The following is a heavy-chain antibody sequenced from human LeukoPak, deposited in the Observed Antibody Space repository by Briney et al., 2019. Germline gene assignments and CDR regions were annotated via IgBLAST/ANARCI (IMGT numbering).Heavy chain of an antibody. V-gene: IGHV3-30*02. J-gene: IGHJ4*02. CDR2: IRYDGSNQ. Sequence: PGGSLRLSCAASGFTFSSYGMHWVRQAPGKGLEWVAYIRYDGSNQDYADSVKGRFTISRDNSKNTLYLRMNSLRAEDTAIYFCARDRCSSTSCYHDYWGQGTLVTVSS. D-gene: IGHD2-2*01. CDR3: ARDRCSSTSCYHDY. CDR1: GFTFSSYG.